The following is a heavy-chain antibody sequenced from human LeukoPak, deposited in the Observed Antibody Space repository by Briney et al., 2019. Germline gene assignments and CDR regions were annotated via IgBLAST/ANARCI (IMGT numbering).Heavy chain of an antibody. CDR3: ARHVAPDMDYFDY. CDR2: VRYTGST. D-gene: IGHD2-15*01. J-gene: IGHJ4*02. CDR1: GGSISSYY. Sequence: SETLSLTCTVSGGSISSYYWTWIRQSPGKRPEWLAYVRYTGSTNYNPSLKSRLTILVDTSKNQFSLRLTSVTAADTAVYYCARHVAPDMDYFDYWGPGTLVTVSP. V-gene: IGHV4-59*08.